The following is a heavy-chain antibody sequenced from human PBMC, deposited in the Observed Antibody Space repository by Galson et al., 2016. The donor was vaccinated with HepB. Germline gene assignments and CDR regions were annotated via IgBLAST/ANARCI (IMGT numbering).Heavy chain of an antibody. V-gene: IGHV3-33*01. Sequence: SLRLSCGVSGFTFSHYGMHWVRQAPGKGLEWVAVIWYDGTEKYYADSVKGRFTISRDNSKDKLYLQMNSLRAEDAAVYYCAREKYPYSYGHDSMDVWGQGTTVAVSS. CDR2: IWYDGTEK. D-gene: IGHD5-18*01. J-gene: IGHJ6*02. CDR1: GFTFSHYG. CDR3: AREKYPYSYGHDSMDV.